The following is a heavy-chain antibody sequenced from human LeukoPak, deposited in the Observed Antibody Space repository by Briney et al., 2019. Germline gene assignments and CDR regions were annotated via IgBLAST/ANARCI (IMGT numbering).Heavy chain of an antibody. V-gene: IGHV4-31*03. CDR2: IYYSGST. CDR1: GGSISSGGYY. CDR3: ARVGGVDYGGGWFDP. D-gene: IGHD4-17*01. Sequence: SETLSLTCTVSGGSISSGGYYWSWIRQHPGKGLEWIGYIYYSGSTYYNPSLKSRVTISVDTSKNQFSLKLSSVTAADTAVYYCARVGGVDYGGGWFDPWGQGTLVTVSS. J-gene: IGHJ5*02.